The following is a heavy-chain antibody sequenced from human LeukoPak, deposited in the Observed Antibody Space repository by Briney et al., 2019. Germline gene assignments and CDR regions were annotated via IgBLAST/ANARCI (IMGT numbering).Heavy chain of an antibody. V-gene: IGHV5-51*01. CDR1: GYSFTSYW. Sequence: GESLKLYCQGSGYSFTSYWIGWVRQMPGKGVEWMGIIYPGDYDTSYSPSFQGQVTISADKSISTAYLQWSSLKASDTAMYYCARFVGIVGATVLLDAFDIWGQGTMVTVSS. CDR2: IYPGDYDT. D-gene: IGHD1-26*01. CDR3: ARFVGIVGATVLLDAFDI. J-gene: IGHJ3*02.